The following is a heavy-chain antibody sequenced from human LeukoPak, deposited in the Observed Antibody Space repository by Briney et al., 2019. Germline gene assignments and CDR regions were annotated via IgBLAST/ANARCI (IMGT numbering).Heavy chain of an antibody. CDR3: ARRAGDSSGYSYFDL. CDR1: GYSFTSYW. V-gene: IGHV5-51*01. D-gene: IGHD3-22*01. J-gene: IGHJ2*01. CDR2: IYPGDSVT. Sequence: GASLQISCKGSGYSFTSYWIGWVRQMPGKGLEWMGIIYPGDSVTRYSPSFQGQVTISADQSISTAYLQWSSLKASDTAMYYCARRAGDSSGYSYFDLWGRGTLVTVSS.